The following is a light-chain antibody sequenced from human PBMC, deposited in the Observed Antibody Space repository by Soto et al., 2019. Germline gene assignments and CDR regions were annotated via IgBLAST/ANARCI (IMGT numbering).Light chain of an antibody. CDR3: AAWDDSLTHPV. CDR2: RNN. J-gene: IGLJ2*01. Sequence: QSVLTQPPSASGSPRQTVTISCSGSSSNIGSNYVYWYQQLPGTAPKPLIYRNNQRPSGVPDRFSGSKSGTSASLAISGLRSEDEADHYCAAWDDSLTHPVFGGGTQLTVL. V-gene: IGLV1-47*01. CDR1: SSNIGSNY.